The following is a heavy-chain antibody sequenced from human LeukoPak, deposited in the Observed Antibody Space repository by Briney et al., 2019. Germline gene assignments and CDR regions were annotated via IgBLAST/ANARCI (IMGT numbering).Heavy chain of an antibody. CDR2: IKQDGSQK. CDR1: GFTFSRYW. J-gene: IGHJ5*02. D-gene: IGHD5-24*01. CDR3: AREERWLQLREAWFDP. V-gene: IGHV3-7*01. Sequence: GGSLRLSCAASGFTFSRYWMSWVRQAPGKGLEWVANIKQDGSQKSYVDSVKGRFTISRDNAKNTLYLQMNSLRAEDTAVYYCAREERWLQLREAWFDPWGQGTLVTVSS.